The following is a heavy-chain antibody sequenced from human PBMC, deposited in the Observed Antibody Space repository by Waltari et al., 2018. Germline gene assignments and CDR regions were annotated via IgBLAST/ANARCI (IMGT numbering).Heavy chain of an antibody. J-gene: IGHJ4*02. D-gene: IGHD4-4*01. CDR1: GGSISSYY. V-gene: IGHV4-59*01. Sequence: QVQLQESGPGLVKPSETLSLTCTVSGGSISSYYWSWIRQPPGKGLGWIGYIYYSGSTNYTPSLKSRVTISVDTSKNQFSLKLSSVTAADTAVYYCARVVTRDGYSPYFDYWGQGTLVTVSS. CDR2: IYYSGST. CDR3: ARVVTRDGYSPYFDY.